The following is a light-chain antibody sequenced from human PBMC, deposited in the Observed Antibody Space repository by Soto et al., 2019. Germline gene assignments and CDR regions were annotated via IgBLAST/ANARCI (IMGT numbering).Light chain of an antibody. Sequence: DIQMTQSPSTLSASVGDRVTITCRASQSISSWLAWYQQKPGKAPKLLIYAASGLASGVPSRFSGSVSGTEFTLTISSLQPDDFATYYCQQYDTYSWTFGQGTKVEIK. V-gene: IGKV1-5*03. CDR1: QSISSW. J-gene: IGKJ1*01. CDR3: QQYDTYSWT. CDR2: AAS.